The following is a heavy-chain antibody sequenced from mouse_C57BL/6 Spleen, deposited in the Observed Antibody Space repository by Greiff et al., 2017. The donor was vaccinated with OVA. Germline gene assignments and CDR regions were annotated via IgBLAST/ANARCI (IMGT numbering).Heavy chain of an antibody. J-gene: IGHJ3*01. CDR3: AREGYWFAY. Sequence: QVQLKQSGPELVKPGASVKISCKASGYAFSSSWMNWVKQRPGKGLEWIGRIYPGDGDTNYNGKFKGKATLTADKSSSTAYMQLSSLTSEDSAVYFCAREGYWFAYWGQGTLVTVSA. CDR1: GYAFSSSW. CDR2: IYPGDGDT. V-gene: IGHV1-82*01.